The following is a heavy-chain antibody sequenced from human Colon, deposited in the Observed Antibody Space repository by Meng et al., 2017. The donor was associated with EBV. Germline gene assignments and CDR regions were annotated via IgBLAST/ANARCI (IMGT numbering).Heavy chain of an antibody. J-gene: IGHJ4*02. CDR1: GGSITSTSSY. Sequence: QLHLQESGTGLVKPSETLSLTCTISGGSITSTSSYWGWVRQPPGKGLEWIGSIYYRGSTNYKQSLKSRISMSVDMSKNQFSLKVNSVTAADTAIYYCVISSHNWGQGTLVTVSS. CDR2: IYYRGST. CDR3: VISSHN. V-gene: IGHV4-39*07. D-gene: IGHD3-3*02.